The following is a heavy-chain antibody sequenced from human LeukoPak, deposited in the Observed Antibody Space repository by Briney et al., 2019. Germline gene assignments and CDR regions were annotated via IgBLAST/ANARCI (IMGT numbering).Heavy chain of an antibody. CDR1: GGSISTHY. CDR2: IYDTGST. V-gene: IGHV4-59*11. CDR3: AINDGSGSYYKSDY. Sequence: SETLSLTCTVSGGSISTHYWNCIRQPPGKGLEWIGYIYDTGSTNYNPSLKSRVTISVDTSKNQFSLKLTSVTAADTAVYYCAINDGSGSYYKSDYWGQGTLVTVSS. D-gene: IGHD3-10*01. J-gene: IGHJ4*02.